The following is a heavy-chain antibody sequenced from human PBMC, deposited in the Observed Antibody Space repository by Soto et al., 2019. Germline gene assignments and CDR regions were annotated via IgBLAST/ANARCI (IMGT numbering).Heavy chain of an antibody. V-gene: IGHV4-59*01. D-gene: IGHD3-22*01. J-gene: IGHJ5*02. Sequence: SETLSLTCAVYGGSFSGYYRSWIRQPPGKGLEWIGYIYYSGSTNYNPSLKSRVTISVDTSKNQFSLKLSSVTAADTAVYYCARRSYYYDSANWFDPRGQGTLVTVSS. CDR1: GGSFSGYY. CDR2: IYYSGST. CDR3: ARRSYYYDSANWFDP.